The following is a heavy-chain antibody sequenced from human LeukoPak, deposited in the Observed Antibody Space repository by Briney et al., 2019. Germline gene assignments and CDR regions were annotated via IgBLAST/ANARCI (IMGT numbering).Heavy chain of an antibody. Sequence: GGSLRLSCAASGFTFSSYWMSWVRQAPGKGLEWVANIKEDGSEKNYADSVKGRFTFSRDNAKSSLSLQMNSLRAEDTAVYYCARLSPVTMIVVSYWYFDLWGRGTLVTVSS. J-gene: IGHJ2*01. V-gene: IGHV3-7*01. CDR2: IKEDGSEK. CDR1: GFTFSSYW. D-gene: IGHD3-22*01. CDR3: ARLSPVTMIVVSYWYFDL.